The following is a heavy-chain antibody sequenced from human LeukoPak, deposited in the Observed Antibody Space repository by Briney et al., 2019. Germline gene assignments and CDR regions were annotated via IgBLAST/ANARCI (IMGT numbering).Heavy chain of an antibody. V-gene: IGHV3-23*01. CDR2: ISGSGGST. D-gene: IGHD2-15*01. CDR3: AKVLPRVGRWGYYFDY. J-gene: IGHJ4*02. Sequence: GGSLRLSCAASGLTFSSYAMGWVRQAPGKGLEWVSAISGSGGSTYYADSVKGRFTISRDNSKNTLYLQMNSLRAEDTAVYYCAKVLPRVGRWGYYFDYWGQGTLVTVSS. CDR1: GLTFSSYA.